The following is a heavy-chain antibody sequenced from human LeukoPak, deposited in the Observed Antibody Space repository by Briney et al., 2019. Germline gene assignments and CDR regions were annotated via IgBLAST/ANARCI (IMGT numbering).Heavy chain of an antibody. CDR3: ARSPLAAAGTGWFDP. CDR2: INHSGST. Sequence: PSETLSLTCAVYGGSFSGYYWSWIRQPPGKGLEWIGEINHSGSTNYNPSLKSRVTMSVDTSKNQFSLKLSSVTAADTAVYYCARSPLAAAGTGWFDPWGQGTLVTVSS. CDR1: GGSFSGYY. V-gene: IGHV4-34*01. J-gene: IGHJ5*02. D-gene: IGHD6-13*01.